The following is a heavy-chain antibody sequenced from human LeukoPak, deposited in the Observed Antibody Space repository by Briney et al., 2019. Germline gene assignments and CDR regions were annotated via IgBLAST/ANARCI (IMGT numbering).Heavy chain of an antibody. D-gene: IGHD3-9*01. J-gene: IGHJ6*04. CDR3: ARDFTYYDILTGSQEGYYYYYGMDV. CDR2: ISSSSSYI. Sequence: GGSLRLSCAASGFTFSSYSMNWVRQAPGKGLEWVSSISSSSSYIYYADSVKGRFTIPRDNAKNSLYLQMNSLRAEDTAVCYCARDFTYYDILTGSQEGYYYYYGMDVWGKGTTVTVSS. V-gene: IGHV3-21*01. CDR1: GFTFSSYS.